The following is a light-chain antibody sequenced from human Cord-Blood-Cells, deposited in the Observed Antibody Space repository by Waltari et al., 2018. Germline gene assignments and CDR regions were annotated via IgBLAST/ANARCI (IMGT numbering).Light chain of an antibody. V-gene: IGLV1-40*01. Sequence: QSVLTQPPSVSGAPGQRVTISCTGSSSHIGPGYDVHWYQQLPGTAPKLLIYRNSNRPSGVPDRFSGSKSGTSASLAITGLQAEDEADYYCQSYDSSLSGYVFGTGTKVTVL. CDR1: SSHIGPGYD. J-gene: IGLJ1*01. CDR3: QSYDSSLSGYV. CDR2: RNS.